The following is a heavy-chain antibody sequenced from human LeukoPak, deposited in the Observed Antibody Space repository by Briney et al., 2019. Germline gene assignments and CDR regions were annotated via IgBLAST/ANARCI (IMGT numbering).Heavy chain of an antibody. CDR3: AKVPIAMIVVVITGYYFDY. CDR1: GFTFSSYA. D-gene: IGHD3-22*01. CDR2: ISGSGGST. V-gene: IGHV3-23*01. J-gene: IGHJ4*02. Sequence: GASLRLSCAASGFTFSSYAMSWVRQAPGKGLEWVSAISGSGGSTYYADSVKGRFTISRDKSKNTLYLQMNSLRAEDTAVYYCAKVPIAMIVVVITGYYFDYWGQGTLVTVSS.